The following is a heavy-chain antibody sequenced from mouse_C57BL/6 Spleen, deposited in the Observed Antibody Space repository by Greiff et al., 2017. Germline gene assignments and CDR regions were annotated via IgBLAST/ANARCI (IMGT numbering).Heavy chain of an antibody. D-gene: IGHD2-4*01. CDR1: GFNIKDYY. CDR2: IDPVDGDT. V-gene: IGHV14-1*01. CDR3: TTYDYRYAY. Sequence: VPLQQSGAELVRPGASVTLSCTASGFNIKDYYMHWVKQRPEQGLEWIGRIDPVDGDTEYAPKFQGKATMTADTSSNTAYLQLSSLTSEDTAVYYCTTYDYRYAYWGQGTLVTVSA. J-gene: IGHJ3*01.